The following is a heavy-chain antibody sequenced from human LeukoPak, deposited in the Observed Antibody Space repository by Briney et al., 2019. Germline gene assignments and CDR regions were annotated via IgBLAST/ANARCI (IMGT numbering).Heavy chain of an antibody. V-gene: IGHV4-30-2*01. D-gene: IGHD2-2*01. CDR3: ARGIVVVPAAAYYFDY. CDR2: IYHSGST. J-gene: IGHJ4*02. Sequence: SQTLSLTCTVSGGSISSGGYYWSWIRQPPGKGLEWIGYIYHSGSTYYNPSPKSRVTISVDRSKNQFSLKLSSVTAADTAVYYCARGIVVVPAAAYYFDYWGQGTLVTVSS. CDR1: GGSISSGGYY.